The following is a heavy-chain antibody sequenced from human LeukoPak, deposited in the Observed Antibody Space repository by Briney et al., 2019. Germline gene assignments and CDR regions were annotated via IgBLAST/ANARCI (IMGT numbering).Heavy chain of an antibody. CDR3: AREDIVVVPPSRPFDP. J-gene: IGHJ5*02. V-gene: IGHV1-8*03. CDR1: GYTFTSYD. Sequence: ASVKVSCKASGYTFTSYDINWVRQAPGQGLEWMGWMNPNSGNTGYAQKFQGRVTLTRDTSISTAYMELSSLTSEDTAMYYCAREDIVVVPPSRPFDPWGQGTLATVSS. D-gene: IGHD2-2*01. CDR2: MNPNSGNT.